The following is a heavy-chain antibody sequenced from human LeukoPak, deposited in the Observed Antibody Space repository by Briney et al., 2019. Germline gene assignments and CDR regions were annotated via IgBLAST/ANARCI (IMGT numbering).Heavy chain of an antibody. V-gene: IGHV1-8*01. CDR3: ARGPRSGSLIDY. CDR2: MNPNSGNT. J-gene: IGHJ4*02. D-gene: IGHD1-26*01. Sequence: ASVTVSCKASGYTFTSYDINWVRQATGQGLEWMGWMNPNSGNTGYAQKFQGRVTMTRNTSISTAYMELSSLRSEDTAVYYCARGPRSGSLIDYWGQGTLVTVSS. CDR1: GYTFTSYD.